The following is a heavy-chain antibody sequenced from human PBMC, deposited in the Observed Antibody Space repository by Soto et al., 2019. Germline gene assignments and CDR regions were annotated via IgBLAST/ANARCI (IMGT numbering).Heavy chain of an antibody. J-gene: IGHJ4*02. CDR3: ATRDTSRFY. CDR2: SHQSGTT. D-gene: IGHD6-13*01. V-gene: IGHV4-4*02. Sequence: QVQLQESGPGLVKPSGTLSLTCAVSGVSISSHDWWTWVRQPPGKGLEWIGESHQSGTTNYNSSLEIRVTISVDKSKNQFSLNLSSVTVADTAVYYCATRDTSRFYWGQGTLGTVSS. CDR1: GVSISSHDW.